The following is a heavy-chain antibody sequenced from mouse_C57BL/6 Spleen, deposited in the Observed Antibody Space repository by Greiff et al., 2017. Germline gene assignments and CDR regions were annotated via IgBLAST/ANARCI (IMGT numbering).Heavy chain of an antibody. CDR3: AKNGPTVVATGGYAMDC. CDR1: GFSLTSYG. D-gene: IGHD1-1*01. V-gene: IGHV2-5*01. J-gene: IGHJ4*01. Sequence: QVQLQQSGPGLVQPSQSLSITCTVSGFSLTSYGVHWVRQSPGKGLEWLGVIWRGGSTDYNAAFMSRLSITKDNSKSQVFFKMNSLQADDTAIYYCAKNGPTVVATGGYAMDCWGQGTSVTVSS. CDR2: IWRGGST.